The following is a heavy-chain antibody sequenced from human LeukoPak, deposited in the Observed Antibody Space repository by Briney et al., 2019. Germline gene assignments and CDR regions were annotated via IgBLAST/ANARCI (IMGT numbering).Heavy chain of an antibody. D-gene: IGHD5-24*01. V-gene: IGHV3-7*05. CDR2: IKQDGSEN. Sequence: GGSLTLSCAASGFTFSNYWMIWVRQAPGKGLEWVGNIKQDGSENRYADSVRGRFSISRDNAQISLYLQMNSQRAEDTAVYYCARASDPWLQLTWGQGTLVTVSS. CDR3: ARASDPWLQLT. J-gene: IGHJ5*02. CDR1: GFTFSNYW.